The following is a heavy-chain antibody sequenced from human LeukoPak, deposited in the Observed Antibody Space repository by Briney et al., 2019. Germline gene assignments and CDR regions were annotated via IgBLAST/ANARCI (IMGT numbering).Heavy chain of an antibody. V-gene: IGHV4-4*07. Sequence: SETLSLTCTVSGGSISSYYWSWIRQPAGKGLEWIGRIYTSGSTNYNPSLKSRVTMSVDTSKNQFSLKLSSVTAADTAVYYCARDTMVGYSSSWYNWFDPWGQGTLVTVSS. CDR1: GGSISSYY. CDR3: ARDTMVGYSSSWYNWFDP. D-gene: IGHD6-13*01. CDR2: IYTSGST. J-gene: IGHJ5*02.